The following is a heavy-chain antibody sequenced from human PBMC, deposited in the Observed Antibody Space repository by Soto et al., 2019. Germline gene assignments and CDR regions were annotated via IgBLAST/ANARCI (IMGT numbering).Heavy chain of an antibody. CDR3: ARHGRGVGARPLDY. J-gene: IGHJ4*02. V-gene: IGHV2-26*01. D-gene: IGHD1-26*01. CDR1: GFSLSNARMG. Sequence: QVTLKESGPVLVKPTETLTLTCTVSGFSLSNARMGVTWIRQPPGKALEWLAHIFSNDEKSYSTSLKSRLTISKDTTKSQVVLTMPNMDPVDTATYYCARHGRGVGARPLDYWGQGTLVTVSS. CDR2: IFSNDEK.